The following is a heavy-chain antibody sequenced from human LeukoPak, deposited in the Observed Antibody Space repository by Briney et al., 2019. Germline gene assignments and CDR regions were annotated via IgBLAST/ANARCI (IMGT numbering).Heavy chain of an antibody. CDR3: ARGAGGSSPFDY. D-gene: IGHD6-6*01. CDR1: GGSINNYY. J-gene: IGHJ4*02. V-gene: IGHV4-4*07. CDR2: IYSSGKT. Sequence: SETLSLTCTVSGGSINNYYWTWIRQPAGKGLEWIGRIYSSGKTNYNPSLKSRVTISVDTSKNQFSLTLSSVTAADTAVYYCARGAGGSSPFDYWGLGTLVTVSS.